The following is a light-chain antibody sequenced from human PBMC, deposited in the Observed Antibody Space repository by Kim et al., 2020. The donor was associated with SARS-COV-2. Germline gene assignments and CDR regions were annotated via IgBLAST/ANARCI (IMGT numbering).Light chain of an antibody. V-gene: IGLV1-44*01. CDR2: ANN. Sequence: GPGVTISSSGNISNIGSNTVNWYQHLPGPAPNLLIYANNQRPSGVPDRFSGSKSGTSASLAISGLQSDDEADYYCAARDDSVNGPVFGGGTQLTVL. CDR3: AARDDSVNGPV. J-gene: IGLJ2*01. CDR1: ISNIGSNT.